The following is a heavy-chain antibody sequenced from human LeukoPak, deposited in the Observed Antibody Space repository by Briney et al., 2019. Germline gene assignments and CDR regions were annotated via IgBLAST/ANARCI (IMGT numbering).Heavy chain of an antibody. CDR3: ARGLRASFYP. J-gene: IGHJ5*02. Sequence: PSETLSLTCAVSGYSISSGYYWGWIRQPPGKGLEWIGEINHSGSTNYNPSLKSRDTISVDTSKNQFSLKLSSVTAADTAVYYCARGLRASFYPWGQGTLVTVSS. CDR1: GYSISSGYY. CDR2: INHSGST. V-gene: IGHV4-38-2*01.